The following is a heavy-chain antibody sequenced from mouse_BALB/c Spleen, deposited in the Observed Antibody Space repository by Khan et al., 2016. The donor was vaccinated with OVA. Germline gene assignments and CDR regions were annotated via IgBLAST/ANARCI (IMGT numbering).Heavy chain of an antibody. CDR3: AREYVKWFSY. CDR1: GYAFTNYL. J-gene: IGHJ3*01. D-gene: IGHD2-10*02. V-gene: IGHV1-54*01. CDR2: INPGTGGA. Sequence: QVRLQQSGAELVRPGTSVKLSCKASGYAFTNYLIEWVKQRPGQGLEWIGVINPGTGGANYNAKFKDKATLTADISSSTAYMQLSSLTSDDSAVYFCAREYVKWFSYRGQGTLVTVSA.